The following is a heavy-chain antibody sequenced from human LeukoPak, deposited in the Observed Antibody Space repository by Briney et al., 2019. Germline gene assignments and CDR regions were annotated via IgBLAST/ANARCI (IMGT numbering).Heavy chain of an antibody. CDR2: IYPGDSDT. D-gene: IGHD3-10*01. V-gene: IGHV5-51*01. Sequence: GEPLKISCKCSGYSFTSHWIGWVRQMPGKGLEWMGIIYPGDSDTRYSPSFQGQVTISADKSISTAYLQWSSLKVSDTAMYYCARHSPAMVRGVLDDWGQGTLVTVSS. CDR3: ARHSPAMVRGVLDD. J-gene: IGHJ4*02. CDR1: GYSFTSHW.